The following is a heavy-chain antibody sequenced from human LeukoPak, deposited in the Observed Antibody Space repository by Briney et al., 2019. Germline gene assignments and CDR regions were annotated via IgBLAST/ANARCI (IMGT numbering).Heavy chain of an antibody. V-gene: IGHV1-69*13. CDR2: IIPIFGTA. CDR3: ARGRGRYYYDSSGYYLDY. Sequence: SVKVSCRASGGTFSSYAISWVRQAPGQGLEWMGGIIPIFGTANYAQKFQGRVTITADESTSTAYMELSSLRSEDTAVYYCARGRGRYYYDSSGYYLDYWGQGSWSPSPQ. J-gene: IGHJ4*02. D-gene: IGHD3-22*01. CDR1: GGTFSSYA.